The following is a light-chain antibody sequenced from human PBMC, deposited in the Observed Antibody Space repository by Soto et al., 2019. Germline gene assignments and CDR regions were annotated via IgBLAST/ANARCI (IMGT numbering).Light chain of an antibody. J-gene: IGLJ2*01. CDR1: SSDVGAYNY. Sequence: QSALTQPASVSGSPGQSITISCTGTSSDVGAYNYVSWYQQHPGKAPKLMIYEVSNRPSGVSNRFSGSKSGNTASLTISGRQAEDEADYYCISYTRNSTLVFGGGTKLTVL. CDR3: ISYTRNSTLV. CDR2: EVS. V-gene: IGLV2-14*01.